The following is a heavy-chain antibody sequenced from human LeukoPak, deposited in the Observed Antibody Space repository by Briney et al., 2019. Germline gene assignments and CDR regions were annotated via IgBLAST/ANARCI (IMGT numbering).Heavy chain of an antibody. CDR2: ISGSGGST. Sequence: GGSLRLSCAASGFTFSSYAMSWARQAPGKGLEWVSAISGSGGSTYYADSVKGRFTISRDNSKNTLYLQMNSLRAEDTAVYYCAKDPPRWVATTTQDYWGQGTLVTVSS. D-gene: IGHD5-24*01. V-gene: IGHV3-23*01. J-gene: IGHJ4*02. CDR1: GFTFSSYA. CDR3: AKDPPRWVATTTQDY.